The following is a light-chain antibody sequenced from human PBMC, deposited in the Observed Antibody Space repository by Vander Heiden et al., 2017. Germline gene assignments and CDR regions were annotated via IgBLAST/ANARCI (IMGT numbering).Light chain of an antibody. CDR3: QQSYSTPLT. J-gene: IGKJ4*01. CDR2: AAS. V-gene: IGKV1-39*01. CDR1: QSISSY. Sequence: DIKMTQSPSSLSASVRDIVTITCRASQSISSYLNWYQQKPGKAPKLLIYAASSLQSGVPSRFSGSGSGTDFTLTISSLQPEDFATYYCQQSYSTPLTFGGGTKVEIK.